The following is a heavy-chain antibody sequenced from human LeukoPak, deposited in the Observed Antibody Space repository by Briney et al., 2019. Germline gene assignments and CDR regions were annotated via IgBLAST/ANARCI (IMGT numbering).Heavy chain of an antibody. D-gene: IGHD2-2*01. CDR3: ASLGYCSSTSCYVTDY. V-gene: IGHV3-30*02. CDR2: IRDDGSDK. Sequence: PGGSLRLSCAASGFTFSSYGMHWVRQAPGKGLEWVAFIRDDGSDKYYADSVKGRFTISRDNSKSTLYLQMNSLRAEDTAVYYCASLGYCSSTSCYVTDYWGQGTLVTVSS. J-gene: IGHJ4*02. CDR1: GFTFSSYG.